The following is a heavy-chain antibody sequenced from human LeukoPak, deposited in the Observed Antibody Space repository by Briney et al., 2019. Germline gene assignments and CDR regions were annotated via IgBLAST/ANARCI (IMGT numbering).Heavy chain of an antibody. CDR2: ISGSGGST. V-gene: IGHV3-23*01. CDR3: AKDGYYYDSSGYYYPDY. J-gene: IGHJ4*02. Sequence: GRSLRLSCAASGFTFSSYAMSWVRQAPGKGLEWVSAISGSGGSTYYADSVKGRFTISRDNSKNTLYLQMNSLRAEDTAVYYCAKDGYYYDSSGYYYPDYWGQGTLVTVSS. CDR1: GFTFSSYA. D-gene: IGHD3-22*01.